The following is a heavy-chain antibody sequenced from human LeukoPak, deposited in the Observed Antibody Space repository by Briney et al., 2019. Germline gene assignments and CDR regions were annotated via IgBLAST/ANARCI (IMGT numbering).Heavy chain of an antibody. CDR3: AKDLGGEGGSGFPGY. J-gene: IGHJ4*02. Sequence: GGSLRLSCTASGFTFSTYSMTWVRQAPGQGLEWVSAISGSGGDTYYADSVKGRFTISRDNSKNTLYLQMNSLRPEDTAVYFCAKDLGGEGGSGFPGYWGQGNLVTVSS. CDR2: ISGSGGDT. V-gene: IGHV3-23*01. D-gene: IGHD3-10*01. CDR1: GFTFSTYS.